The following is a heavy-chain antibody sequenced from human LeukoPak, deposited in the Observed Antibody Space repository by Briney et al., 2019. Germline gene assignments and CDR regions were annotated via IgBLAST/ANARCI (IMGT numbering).Heavy chain of an antibody. CDR1: GFTFSSYA. CDR3: AKDNGYSGYDSKETWGENAFDI. D-gene: IGHD5-12*01. J-gene: IGHJ3*02. CDR2: ISGSGGST. V-gene: IGHV3-23*01. Sequence: GGSLRPSCAASGFTFSSYAMSWVRQAPGKGLEWVSAISGSGGSTYYADSVKGRFTISRDNSKNTLYLQMNSLRAEDTAVYYCAKDNGYSGYDSKETWGENAFDIWGQGTMVTVSS.